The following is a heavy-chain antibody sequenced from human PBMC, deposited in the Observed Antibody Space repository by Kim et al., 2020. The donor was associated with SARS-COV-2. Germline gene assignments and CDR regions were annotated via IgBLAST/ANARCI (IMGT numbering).Heavy chain of an antibody. CDR3: ATRENAPEHKGDYGMDV. CDR2: IYPGNSDT. V-gene: IGHV5-51*01. CDR1: GYSFTSYW. Sequence: GESLKISCKGSGYSFTSYWIGWVRQMPGKGLEWMGIIYPGNSDTRYSPSFQGQVTISADKSISTAYLQWSSLKASDTAMYYCATRENAPEHKGDYGMDVWGQGTTVTVSS. J-gene: IGHJ6*02. D-gene: IGHD1-1*01.